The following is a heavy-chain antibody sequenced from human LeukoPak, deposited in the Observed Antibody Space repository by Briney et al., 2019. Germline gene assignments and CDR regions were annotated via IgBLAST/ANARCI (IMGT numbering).Heavy chain of an antibody. J-gene: IGHJ4*02. Sequence: SETLSLTCTVSGGSISSSSYYWGWIRQPPGKGLEWIGSIYYSGSTYYNPSLKSRVTISVDTSKNQFSLKLSSVTAADTAVYYCARARYADRIDYWGQGTPVTVSS. D-gene: IGHD3-9*01. V-gene: IGHV4-39*07. CDR2: IYYSGST. CDR3: ARARYADRIDY. CDR1: GGSISSSSYY.